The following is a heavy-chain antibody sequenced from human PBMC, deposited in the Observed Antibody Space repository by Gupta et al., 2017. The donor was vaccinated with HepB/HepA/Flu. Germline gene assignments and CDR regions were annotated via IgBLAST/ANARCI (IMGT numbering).Heavy chain of an antibody. CDR1: GFTFSTYE. D-gene: IGHD1-26*01. J-gene: IGHJ5*02. Sequence: DVQLVESGGGLVQPGGSLRLSWAASGFTFSTYEMHWVRQAPGKGLEWISYIHSSGVRVFYADSVKGRFTISRDNVKNSLYLQMNSLRDEDTAFYFCTREVTVGWFDPWGQGTLVTVSS. V-gene: IGHV3-48*03. CDR2: IHSSGVRV. CDR3: TREVTVGWFDP.